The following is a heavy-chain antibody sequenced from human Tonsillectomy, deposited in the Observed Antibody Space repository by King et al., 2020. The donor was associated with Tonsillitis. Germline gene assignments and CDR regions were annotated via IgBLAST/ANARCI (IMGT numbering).Heavy chain of an antibody. D-gene: IGHD1-26*01. CDR3: AKDPRALLGFFTATSCSFDL. J-gene: IGHJ3*01. CDR1: GFTFSHLG. V-gene: IGHV3-30*18. Sequence: VQLVESGGGVVQPGRSLRLSCAASGFTFSHLGMHWVRQAPGKGLEWVAVISHDGSHKYYADYVKGRFTISRDNSKTTLYLQMSSLRTDDTAVYYCAKDPRALLGFFTATSCSFDLWGQGTMVTVSS. CDR2: ISHDGSHK.